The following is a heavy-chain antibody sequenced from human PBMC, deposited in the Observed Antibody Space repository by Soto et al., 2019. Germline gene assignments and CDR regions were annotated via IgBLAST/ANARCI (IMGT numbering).Heavy chain of an antibody. D-gene: IGHD3-9*01. Sequence: SSETLSLTCTVSGGSISSGGYYWSWIRQHPGKGLEWIGYIYYSGSTYYNPSLKSRVTISVDTSKNQFSLKLSSVTAADTAVYYCARGNVGYYDILTGYSSGHFDYWGQGTLVTVSS. J-gene: IGHJ4*02. CDR2: IYYSGST. CDR1: GGSISSGGYY. CDR3: ARGNVGYYDILTGYSSGHFDY. V-gene: IGHV4-31*03.